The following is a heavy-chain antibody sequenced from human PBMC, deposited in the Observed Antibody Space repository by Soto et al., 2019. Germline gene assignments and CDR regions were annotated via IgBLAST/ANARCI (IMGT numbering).Heavy chain of an antibody. D-gene: IGHD6-13*01. Sequence: SETLSLTCAVSGYSISSGYYWGWIRQPPGKGLEWIGSIYHSGSTYYNPSLKSRVTISVDTSKNQFSLKLSSVTAADTAVYYCARASSSWSLYYYYYGMDVWGQGTTVTV. CDR3: ARASSSWSLYYYYYGMDV. V-gene: IGHV4-38-2*01. CDR2: IYHSGST. J-gene: IGHJ6*02. CDR1: GYSISSGYY.